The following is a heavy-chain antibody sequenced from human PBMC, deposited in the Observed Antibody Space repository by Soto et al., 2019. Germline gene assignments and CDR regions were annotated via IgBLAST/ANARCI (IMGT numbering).Heavy chain of an antibody. CDR3: ARDIGSELYGFDY. J-gene: IGHJ4*02. Sequence: GGSLRLSCAASGFTFSSYAMHWVRQAPGKGLEWVAVISYDGSNKYYADSVKGRFTISRDNSKNTLYLQMNSLRAEDTAVYYCARDIGSELYGFDYWGQGTLVTVSS. V-gene: IGHV3-30-3*01. CDR1: GFTFSSYA. D-gene: IGHD1-7*01. CDR2: ISYDGSNK.